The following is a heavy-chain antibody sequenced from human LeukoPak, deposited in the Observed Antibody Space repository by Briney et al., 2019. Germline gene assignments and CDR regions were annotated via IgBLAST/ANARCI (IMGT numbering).Heavy chain of an antibody. D-gene: IGHD3-22*01. V-gene: IGHV1-18*01. CDR2: ISAYNGNT. CDR3: AGNTFLLYDSSGYYGY. CDR1: GYTFTSYG. Sequence: ASVKLSCKASGYTFTSYGISWVRQAPGQGLEWMGWISAYNGNTNYAQKLQGRVTMTTDTSTSTAYMELRSLRSDDTAVYYCAGNTFLLYDSSGYYGYWGQGTLVTVSS. J-gene: IGHJ4*02.